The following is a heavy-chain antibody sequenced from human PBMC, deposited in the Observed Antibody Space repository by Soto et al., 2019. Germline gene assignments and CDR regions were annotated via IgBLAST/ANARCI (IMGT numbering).Heavy chain of an antibody. Sequence: SETLSLTCTVSGGSISSSSYYWGWIRQPPGKGLEWIGSIYYSGSTYYNPSLKSRVTISVDTSKNQFSLKLSSVTAADTAVYYCARGSEYYYDSSGSLSPWGQGTLVTVSS. CDR1: GGSISSSSYY. CDR2: IYYSGST. CDR3: ARGSEYYYDSSGSLSP. J-gene: IGHJ5*02. D-gene: IGHD3-22*01. V-gene: IGHV4-39*01.